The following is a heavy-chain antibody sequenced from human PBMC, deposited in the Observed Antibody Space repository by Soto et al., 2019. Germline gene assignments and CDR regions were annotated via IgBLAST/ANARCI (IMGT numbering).Heavy chain of an antibody. CDR1: GGTFSSYT. Sequence: GASVKVSCKASGGTFSSYTISWVRQAPGQRLEWMGRIIPILGIANYAQKFQGRVTITADKSTSTAYMELSSLRSEDTAVYYCARGGRGYSYGIDYWGQGTLVTVS. CDR3: ARGGRGYSYGIDY. V-gene: IGHV1-69*02. D-gene: IGHD5-18*01. CDR2: IIPILGIA. J-gene: IGHJ4*02.